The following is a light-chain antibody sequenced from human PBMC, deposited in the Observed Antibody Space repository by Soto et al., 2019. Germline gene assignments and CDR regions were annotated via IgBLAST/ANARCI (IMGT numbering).Light chain of an antibody. CDR2: EVN. J-gene: IGLJ2*01. CDR1: TSDVGGYNY. CDR3: SSHSGRKNFIR. V-gene: IGLV2-8*01. Sequence: QSALTQPPSASGSPGQSVTISCTGTTSDVGGYNYVSWYQLHPGKVPKLIISEVNKRPSGVPDRFSGSQSGSTASLTVSGLQAEVEADNICSSHSGRKNFIRFGEGTNLTVL.